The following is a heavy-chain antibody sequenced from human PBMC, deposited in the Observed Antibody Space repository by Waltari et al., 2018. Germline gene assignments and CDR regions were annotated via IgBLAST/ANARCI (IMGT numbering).Heavy chain of an antibody. V-gene: IGHV4-34*01. CDR2: INHSGST. D-gene: IGHD2-2*01. J-gene: IGHJ5*02. CDR3: ARGEPVVPAALGSWFDP. Sequence: QVQLQQWGAGLLKPSETLSLTCAVYGGSFSGYYWSWIRQPPGKGLEWIGEINHSGSTNYNPSLKSRVTISVDTSKNQFSLKLSSVTAADTAVYYCARGEPVVPAALGSWFDPWGQGTLVTVSS. CDR1: GGSFSGYY.